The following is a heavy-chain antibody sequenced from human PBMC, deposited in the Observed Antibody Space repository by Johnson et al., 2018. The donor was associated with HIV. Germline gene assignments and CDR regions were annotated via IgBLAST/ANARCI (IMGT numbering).Heavy chain of an antibody. J-gene: IGHJ3*02. Sequence: EVQLVESGGGLVQPGGSLRLSCAASGFTFSSYDMHWVRQATGKGLEWVSGINWNGGSTGYADSVKGRFTISRDNAKNSLYLQMNSLRAEDTALYYCARDFSDYGDYGRCAFDIWGQGTMVTVSS. D-gene: IGHD4-17*01. V-gene: IGHV3-20*04. CDR3: ARDFSDYGDYGRCAFDI. CDR1: GFTFSSYD. CDR2: INWNGGST.